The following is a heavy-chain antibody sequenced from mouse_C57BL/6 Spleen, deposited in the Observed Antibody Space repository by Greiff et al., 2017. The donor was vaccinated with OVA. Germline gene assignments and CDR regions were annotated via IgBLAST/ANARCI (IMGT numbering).Heavy chain of an antibody. D-gene: IGHD1-1*01. V-gene: IGHV3-6*01. CDR1: GYSITSGYY. CDR3: ARDLIPTVVEDWYFVV. J-gene: IGHJ1*03. Sequence: DVKLQESGPGLVKPSQSLSLTCSVTGYSITSGYYWNWIRQFPGNKLEWMGYISYDGSNNYNPSLKNRISITRDTSKNQFFLKLNSVTTEDTATYYWARDLIPTVVEDWYFVVGGTGPT. CDR2: ISYDGSN.